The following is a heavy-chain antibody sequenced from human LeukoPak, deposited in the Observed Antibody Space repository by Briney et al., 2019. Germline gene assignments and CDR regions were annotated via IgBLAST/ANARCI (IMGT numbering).Heavy chain of an antibody. V-gene: IGHV3-15*01. CDR1: GITFNYAW. CDR2: IKATPDGGTT. Sequence: GGSLRLSCVTSGITFNYAWMSWVRQSPGKGLEWFGRIKATPDGGTTDYAAPVKGRFTISRDDSKDTVYLQMSSLKTDDTAVYYCATDAANTGFWYFDLWGRGTLVTVSS. J-gene: IGHJ2*01. D-gene: IGHD2-15*01. CDR3: ATDAANTGFWYFDL.